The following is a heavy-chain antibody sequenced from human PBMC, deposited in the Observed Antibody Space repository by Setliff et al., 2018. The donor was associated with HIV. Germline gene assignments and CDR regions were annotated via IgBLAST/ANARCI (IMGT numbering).Heavy chain of an antibody. J-gene: IGHJ4*02. CDR1: GGSISSYY. D-gene: IGHD2-2*01. CDR3: ARDRMPMASWVPDK. V-gene: IGHV4-4*07. CDR2: IYTGGRT. Sequence: PSETLSLTCTVSGGSISSYYWSWIRQPAGKGLEWVGRIYTGGRTNYNPSLKGRVTMSVDTSKNQFSLNLSSVTAADTAVYYCARDRMPMASWVPDKWGQGTLVTVSS.